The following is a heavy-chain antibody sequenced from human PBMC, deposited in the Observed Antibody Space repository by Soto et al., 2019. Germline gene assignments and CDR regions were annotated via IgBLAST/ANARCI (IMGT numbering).Heavy chain of an antibody. J-gene: IGHJ1*01. Sequence: GASVKVSCKASGYTFTSYDISWVRQATGQGLEWMGWMNPNNGNTDYAPKFQGRVTMTMNTSIDTAYMELSSLRSEDTAVYYCARSPRNYYALGSYSYFRHWGQGTLVTVSS. D-gene: IGHD3-10*01. CDR1: GYTFTSYD. CDR2: MNPNNGNT. CDR3: ARSPRNYYALGSYSYFRH. V-gene: IGHV1-8*01.